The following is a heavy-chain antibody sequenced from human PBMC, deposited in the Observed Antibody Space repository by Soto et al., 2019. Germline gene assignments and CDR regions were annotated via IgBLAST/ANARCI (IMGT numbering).Heavy chain of an antibody. V-gene: IGHV3-23*01. D-gene: IGHD1-1*01. J-gene: IGHJ5*02. Sequence: EAQMLESGGGSVQPGGSLRLSCAASGFTFSTYAVAWVRQSPGKGLEWVSSISASGGDTWYADSVKGRFTISRDNSKNTLYRQMNSLRAEDTAVYYCARRPTARASWGQGTLVTVSS. CDR3: ARRPTARAS. CDR1: GFTFSTYA. CDR2: ISASGGDT.